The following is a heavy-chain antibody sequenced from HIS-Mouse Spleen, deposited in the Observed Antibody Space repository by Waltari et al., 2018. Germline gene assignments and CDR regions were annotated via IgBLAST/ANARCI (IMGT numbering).Heavy chain of an antibody. J-gene: IGHJ6*02. Sequence: QVQLVQSGAEVKKPGASVKVSCKASGYTFTSYDINWVRQATGQGLEWMGWMNPNSGNTGYAQKFQGRVTMTRNTSISTAYMELSSLRSEDTAVYYCARGRVLWFGESNYYYYGMDVWGQGTTVTVSS. CDR3: ARGRVLWFGESNYYYYGMDV. CDR1: GYTFTSYD. D-gene: IGHD3-10*01. CDR2: MNPNSGNT. V-gene: IGHV1-8*01.